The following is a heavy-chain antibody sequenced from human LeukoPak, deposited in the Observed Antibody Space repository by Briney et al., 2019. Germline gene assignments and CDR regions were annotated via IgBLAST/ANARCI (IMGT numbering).Heavy chain of an antibody. Sequence: SETLSLTCTVSGGSISSYYWNWIRQPPGKGLEWIGYIFHSGSTNYNPSLKSRVTISVDTSKNQFSLKLSSVTAADTAVYYCARVSLAVAGSNWYFDLWGRGTLVTVSS. D-gene: IGHD6-19*01. J-gene: IGHJ2*01. CDR1: GGSISSYY. CDR2: IFHSGST. CDR3: ARVSLAVAGSNWYFDL. V-gene: IGHV4-59*01.